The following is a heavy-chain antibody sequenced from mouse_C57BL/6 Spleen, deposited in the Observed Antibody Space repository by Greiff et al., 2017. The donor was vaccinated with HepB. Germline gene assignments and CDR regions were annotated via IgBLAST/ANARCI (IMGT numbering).Heavy chain of an antibody. CDR3: AREGRTVGGNFDS. J-gene: IGHJ2*01. D-gene: IGHD1-1*01. CDR1: GFTFSSYA. V-gene: IGHV5-4*01. CDR2: ISDGGSYT. Sequence: EVRLVESGGGLVKPGGSLKLSCAASGFTFSSYAMSWVRQTPEKRLEWVATISDGGSYTYYPDNVKGRFTISRDNAKNNLYLQMSHLKSEDTAMYSCAREGRTVGGNFDSWGQGTTLTVSS.